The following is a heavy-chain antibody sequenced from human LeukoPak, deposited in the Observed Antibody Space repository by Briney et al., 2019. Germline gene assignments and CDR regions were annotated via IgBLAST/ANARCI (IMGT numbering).Heavy chain of an antibody. Sequence: GGSLRLSCAASGFTLDDYTMHWVRQAPGKGLEWVSLISWDGGSTYYGDSVKGRFTISRDNSKNSLYLQMNSLRTEDTALYYCAKEGGSGLGATTPYYYYYYYMDVWGKGTTVTVSS. CDR1: GFTLDDYT. CDR3: AKEGGSGLGATTPYYYYYYYMDV. V-gene: IGHV3-43*01. J-gene: IGHJ6*03. CDR2: ISWDGGST. D-gene: IGHD5-12*01.